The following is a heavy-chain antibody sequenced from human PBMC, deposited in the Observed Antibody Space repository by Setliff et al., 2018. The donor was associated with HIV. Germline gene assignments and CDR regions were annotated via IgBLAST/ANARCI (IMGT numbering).Heavy chain of an antibody. V-gene: IGHV4-31*11. D-gene: IGHD5-18*01. Sequence: SETLSLTCAVSGVSITSATYYWSWIRHSPGKGLEWIGYIDYSGSAFYNPSLKSRLTISRDTSKNQFSLRMKSVTAADTAVYYCAREGKTALVTKYFDYWGQGTLVTV. CDR3: AREGKTALVTKYFDY. CDR1: GVSITSATYY. CDR2: IDYSGSA. J-gene: IGHJ4*02.